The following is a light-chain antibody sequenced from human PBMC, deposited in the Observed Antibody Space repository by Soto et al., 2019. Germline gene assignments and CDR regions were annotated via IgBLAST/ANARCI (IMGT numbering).Light chain of an antibody. CDR1: QSVSSN. J-gene: IGKJ1*01. Sequence: SPGTVSLSPGERATLSCRASQSVSSNLAWYQQKPGQAPRLLIYAVSTRATGIPARFSGSGSGTEFTLTINSLQFEDFAVYYCQQYNNWPSWPSGQVT. V-gene: IGKV3-15*01. CDR2: AVS. CDR3: QQYNNWPSWP.